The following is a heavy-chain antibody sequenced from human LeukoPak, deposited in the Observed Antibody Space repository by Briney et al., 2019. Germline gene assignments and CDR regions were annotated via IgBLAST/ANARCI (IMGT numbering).Heavy chain of an antibody. D-gene: IGHD6-13*01. CDR3: ARDFDSSSWTTPNWFDP. CDR2: IYYSGST. CDR1: GGSISSGGYY. J-gene: IGHJ5*02. Sequence: SETLSLTCTVSGGSISSGGYYWSWIRQHPGKGLEWIGYIYYSGSTYYNPSLKSRVTMSVDTSKNQFSLKLSSVTAADTAVYYCARDFDSSSWTTPNWFDPWGQGTLVTVSS. V-gene: IGHV4-31*03.